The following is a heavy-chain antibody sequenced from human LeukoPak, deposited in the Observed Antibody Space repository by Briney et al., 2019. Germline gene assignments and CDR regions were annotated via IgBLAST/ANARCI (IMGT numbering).Heavy chain of an antibody. Sequence: SVKVSCKTSGYAFTSYGISWVRQAPGQGLEWMGGIMPLFGTAGYAQKIQGRVTITKDESTRTVYLELTSLTSDDTAVYYCARDVHGDYGSGWFDPWGQGTLVSVSS. V-gene: IGHV1-69*05. J-gene: IGHJ5*02. D-gene: IGHD4-17*01. CDR1: GYAFTSYG. CDR2: IMPLFGTA. CDR3: ARDVHGDYGSGWFDP.